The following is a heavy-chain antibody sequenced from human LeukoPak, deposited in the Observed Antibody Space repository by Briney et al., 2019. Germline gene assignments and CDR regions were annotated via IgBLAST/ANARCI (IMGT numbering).Heavy chain of an antibody. CDR2: ISYDGSNK. CDR3: ARAYDDNWFDP. J-gene: IGHJ5*02. CDR1: GFTFSSYA. Sequence: GGSLRLSCAASGFTFSSYAMHWVRQAPGKGLEWVAVISYDGSNKYYADSVKGRFTISRDNSKNTLYLQMNSLRAEDTAVYYCARAYDDNWFDPWGQGSLVTVCS. D-gene: IGHD3-22*01. V-gene: IGHV3-30*04.